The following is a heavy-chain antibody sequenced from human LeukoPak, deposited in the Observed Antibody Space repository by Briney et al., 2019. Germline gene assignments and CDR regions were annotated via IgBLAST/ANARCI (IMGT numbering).Heavy chain of an antibody. CDR1: GYTFTGYY. CDR2: INPNSGGT. Sequence: GASVKVSCTASGYTFTGYYMHWVRQAPGQGLEWMGWINPNSGGTNYAQKFQGWVTMTRDTSISTAYMELSRLRSDDTAVYYCAREGTGRWIQQRTFDYWGQGTLVTVSS. J-gene: IGHJ4*02. V-gene: IGHV1-2*04. D-gene: IGHD5-18*01. CDR3: AREGTGRWIQQRTFDY.